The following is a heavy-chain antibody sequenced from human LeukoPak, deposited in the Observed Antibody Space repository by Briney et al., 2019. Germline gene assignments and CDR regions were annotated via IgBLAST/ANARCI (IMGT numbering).Heavy chain of an antibody. CDR2: IWYDGSNK. V-gene: IGHV3-33*01. CDR1: GFTFSSYG. Sequence: GGSLRLSCAASGFTFSSYGMHWVRQAPGKGLEWVAVIWYDGSNKYYADSVKGRFTISSDNSKNTLYLQMNSLRAEDTAVYYCASCRIAAAAIDAFDIWGQGTMVTVSS. D-gene: IGHD6-13*01. CDR3: ASCRIAAAAIDAFDI. J-gene: IGHJ3*02.